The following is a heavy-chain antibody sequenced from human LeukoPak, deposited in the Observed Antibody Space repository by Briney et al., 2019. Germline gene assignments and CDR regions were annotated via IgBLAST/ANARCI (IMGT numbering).Heavy chain of an antibody. CDR3: ARGHYFTHMDV. CDR1: GFTFDDYA. J-gene: IGHJ6*03. D-gene: IGHD3-10*01. Sequence: PGGSLRLSCAASGFTFDDYAMHWVRQAPGKGLEWVSLISGDGGSTYYADSVKGRFTISRDNAKNSLYLQMNSLRAEDTAVYYCARGHYFTHMDVWGKGTTVTVSS. V-gene: IGHV3-43*02. CDR2: ISGDGGST.